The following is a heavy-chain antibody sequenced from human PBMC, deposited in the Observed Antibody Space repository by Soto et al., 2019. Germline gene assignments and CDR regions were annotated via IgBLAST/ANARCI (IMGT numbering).Heavy chain of an antibody. CDR2: INPSGGST. V-gene: IGHV1-46*01. J-gene: IGHJ5*02. Sequence: ASVKVSCKASGYTFTSYYMHWVRQAPGQGLEWMGIINPSGGSTSYAQKFQGRVTMTRDTSTSTVYMELSSLRSEDTAVYYCASALGHEQQLATENPWGQGTLVTVSS. CDR3: ASALGHEQQLATENP. CDR1: GYTFTSYY. D-gene: IGHD6-13*01.